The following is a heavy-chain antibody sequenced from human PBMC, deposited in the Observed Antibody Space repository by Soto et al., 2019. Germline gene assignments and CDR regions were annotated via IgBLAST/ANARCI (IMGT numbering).Heavy chain of an antibody. CDR2: IIPIFGTA. J-gene: IGHJ6*02. D-gene: IGHD3-10*01. CDR3: ARGELWFDYYYYYGMDV. Sequence: GASVKVSCKASGYTFTSYYMHWVRQAPGQGLEWMGGIIPIFGTANYAQKFQGRVTITADESTSTAYMELSSLRSEDTAVYYCARGELWFDYYYYYGMDVWGQGTTVTVSS. CDR1: GYTFTSYY. V-gene: IGHV1-69*13.